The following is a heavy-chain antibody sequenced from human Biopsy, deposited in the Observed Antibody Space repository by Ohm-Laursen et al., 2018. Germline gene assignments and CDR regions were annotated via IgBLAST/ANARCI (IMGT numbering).Heavy chain of an antibody. V-gene: IGHV3-9*01. CDR3: VKDIRRYFYGMDV. J-gene: IGHJ6*02. CDR1: DFTFDDYA. Sequence: SLRLSCAASDFTFDDYAMSWVRQRPGKGLEWVSGITWNSGRIAYADSVKGRFTISRDNAKNVLWLQMNSLRVDDTAMYYCVKDIRRYFYGMDVWGQGTTVTVS. CDR2: ITWNSGRI. D-gene: IGHD3-10*01.